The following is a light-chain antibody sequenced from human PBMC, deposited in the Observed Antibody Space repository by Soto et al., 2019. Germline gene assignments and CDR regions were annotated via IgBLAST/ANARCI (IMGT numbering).Light chain of an antibody. Sequence: QSVLTQPPSVSGAPGQRVTISCTGSSSNIGAGHDVHWYQQLPGTAPKLLIYGNGNRPSGVPDRFSGSKSGTSASLAITGLQAEEEADYYCNSYAGDIIRCVFGTGTKVTVL. CDR3: NSYAGDIIRCV. V-gene: IGLV1-40*01. J-gene: IGLJ1*01. CDR1: SSNIGAGHD. CDR2: GNG.